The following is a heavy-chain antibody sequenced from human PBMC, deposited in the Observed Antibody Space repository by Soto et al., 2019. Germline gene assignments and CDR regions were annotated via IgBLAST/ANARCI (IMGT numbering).Heavy chain of an antibody. V-gene: IGHV3-7*01. CDR1: GFNVRSYW. CDR2: IKEDGSEI. D-gene: IGHD3-16*01. Sequence: WGSLRLSCAVSGFNVRSYWMILVRQAPGKGLEWVASIKEDGSEIYYLHSVRGRFSISRDSAGNALHLTMNYLSAEDTGVYFCARDIGFDYVNWGQGTLVTVSS. CDR3: ARDIGFDYVN. J-gene: IGHJ4*02.